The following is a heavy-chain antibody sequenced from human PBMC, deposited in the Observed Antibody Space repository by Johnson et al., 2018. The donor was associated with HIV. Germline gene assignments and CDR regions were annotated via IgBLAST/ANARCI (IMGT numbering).Heavy chain of an antibody. V-gene: IGHV3-30*04. CDR2: ISSQGSTS. CDR3: ARDGSGHAVVVTATRRGYGFGLDM. J-gene: IGHJ3*02. Sequence: QVQLVESGGGAVQPGRSLRLSCAASGFTFSVHAMHWVRQAPGKGLEWVAVISSQGSTSYYADSVKGRFSVSRDNSKNTLYLQMNGLGLGDTAVYYCARDGSGHAVVVTATRRGYGFGLDMWGQGTMVTVST. D-gene: IGHD2-21*02. CDR1: GFTFSVHA.